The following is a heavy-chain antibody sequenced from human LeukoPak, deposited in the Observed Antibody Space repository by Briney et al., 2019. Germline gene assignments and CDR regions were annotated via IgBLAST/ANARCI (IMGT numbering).Heavy chain of an antibody. CDR1: GVTFTSYW. CDR3: ARDGPFSSPTSGWFYP. Sequence: GSLRLSCAASGVTFTSYWMSWVRQAPGKGLEWVANIKQDGSETHYVDSVKGRFTISRDNAKNSLFLQMNSLTAEDTAVYSCARDGPFSSPTSGWFYPWGQGTLVTVSS. D-gene: IGHD1-1*01. J-gene: IGHJ5*02. V-gene: IGHV3-7*03. CDR2: IKQDGSET.